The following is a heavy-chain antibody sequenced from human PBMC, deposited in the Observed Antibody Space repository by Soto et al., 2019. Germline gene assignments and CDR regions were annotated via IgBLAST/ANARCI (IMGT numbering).Heavy chain of an antibody. CDR3: ARWEPPLCDD. J-gene: IGHJ4*02. V-gene: IGHV3-30-3*01. D-gene: IGHD1-26*01. Sequence: QVKLVESGGGVVQPGRSLRLSCAASGFNVSAYTMHWVRQAPGKGLEWVAVISSDGNHKYYRVSVKGRFTISRDTSTKTLVLQMNTLRAEETAVYYWARWEPPLCDDWAQGTLVTVSA. CDR2: ISSDGNHK. CDR1: GFNVSAYT.